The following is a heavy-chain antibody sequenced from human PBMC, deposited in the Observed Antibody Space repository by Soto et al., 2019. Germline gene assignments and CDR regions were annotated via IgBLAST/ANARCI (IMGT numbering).Heavy chain of an antibody. CDR2: ISAYNGNT. Sequence: ASVKVSCKASGYTFTSYGISWVRQAPGQGLEWMGWISAYNGNTNYAQKLQGRVTMTTDTSTSTAYMELRSLRSDDTAVYYCARDRPMTTVTQNYYYYGMDVWGQGTTVTVSS. CDR3: ARDRPMTTVTQNYYYYGMDV. J-gene: IGHJ6*02. D-gene: IGHD4-17*01. V-gene: IGHV1-18*01. CDR1: GYTFTSYG.